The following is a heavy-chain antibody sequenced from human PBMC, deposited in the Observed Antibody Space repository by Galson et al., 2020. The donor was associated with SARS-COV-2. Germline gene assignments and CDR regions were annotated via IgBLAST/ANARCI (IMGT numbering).Heavy chain of an antibody. CDR1: GGSISSGGYY. D-gene: IGHD4-17*01. V-gene: IGHV4-31*03. CDR3: ARGYGDTGDFDY. J-gene: IGHJ4*02. CDR2: IYYSGST. Sequence: SETLSLTCTVSGGSISSGGYYWSWIRQHPGKGLEWIGYIYYSGSTYYNPSLKSRVTISVDTSKNQFSLKLSSVTAADKAVYYCARGYGDTGDFDYWGQGTLVTVSS.